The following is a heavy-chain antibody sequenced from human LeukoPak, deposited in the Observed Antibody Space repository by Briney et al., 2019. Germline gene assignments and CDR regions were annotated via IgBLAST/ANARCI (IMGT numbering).Heavy chain of an antibody. V-gene: IGHV3-30*02. D-gene: IGHD3-22*01. CDR2: IRYDGSNK. Sequence: GGSLRLSCAASGFTFSNYAIHWVRQAPGKGLEWVAFIRYDGSNKYYVDSVKGRFTISRDNSKNTLYLQMNSLRAEDTALYYCAKPSLYYYDTSGYYRYWYFDLWGRGTLVTVSS. CDR1: GFTFSNYA. CDR3: AKPSLYYYDTSGYYRYWYFDL. J-gene: IGHJ2*01.